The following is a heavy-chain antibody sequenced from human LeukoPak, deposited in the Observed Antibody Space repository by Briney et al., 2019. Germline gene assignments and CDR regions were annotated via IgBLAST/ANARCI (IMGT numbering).Heavy chain of an antibody. CDR1: GFTFDDYA. D-gene: IGHD3-3*01. J-gene: IGHJ4*02. Sequence: GWSLRLSCAASGFTFDDYAMHWVRQAPGKGLEWVSGISWNSGSIGYADSVKGRFTISRDNAKNSLYLQMNSLRAEDTAVYYCAYEGDNFWIWGQGTPVTVSS. CDR2: ISWNSGSI. V-gene: IGHV3-9*01. CDR3: AYEGDNFWI.